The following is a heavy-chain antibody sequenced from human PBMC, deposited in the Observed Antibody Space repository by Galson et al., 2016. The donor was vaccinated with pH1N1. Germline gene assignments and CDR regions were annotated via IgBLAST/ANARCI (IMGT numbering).Heavy chain of an antibody. CDR3: ARVGYGDYSGWFDP. CDR2: IIPIFGTA. D-gene: IGHD4-17*01. Sequence: SVKVSCQASAYTFTFYYIHWVRQAPGQGLEWMGGIIPIFGTANYAQKFQGRVTITADESTSTDYMELSSLRSEDTAVYYCARVGYGDYSGWFDPWGQGTLVTVSS. V-gene: IGHV1-69*13. CDR1: AYTFTFYY. J-gene: IGHJ5*02.